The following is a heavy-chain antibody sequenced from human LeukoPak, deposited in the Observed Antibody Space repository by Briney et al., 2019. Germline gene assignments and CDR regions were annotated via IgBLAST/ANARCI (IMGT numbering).Heavy chain of an antibody. CDR2: IKANSGDT. J-gene: IGHJ4*02. D-gene: IGHD6-13*01. CDR3: ARGTTQYSISAIDS. V-gene: IGHV1-2*02. CDR1: GYTFTDYY. Sequence: ASVKVSCKASGYTFTDYYMHWVRQAPGQGLECMGWIKANSGDTNYAQKFQGRVTMTRDTSISTAHMELSRLRPDDTAVYFCARGTTQYSISAIDSWGQGSLVTVS.